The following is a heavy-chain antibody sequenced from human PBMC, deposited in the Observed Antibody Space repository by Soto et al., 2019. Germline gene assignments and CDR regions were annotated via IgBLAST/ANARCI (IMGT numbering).Heavy chain of an antibody. CDR2: INNDGGKK. V-gene: IGHV3-74*01. CDR1: GFTFSSYW. CDR3: ARNLREGRYSPFDY. D-gene: IGHD1-26*01. Sequence: PGGSLSLSCAASGFTFSSYWMHWVRQAPGKGLVWVSHINNDGGKKSYADSVMGRFTISRDNAKNSLFLQMNSLRAEDTAVYYCARNLREGRYSPFDYWGPGTLVTVSS. J-gene: IGHJ4*02.